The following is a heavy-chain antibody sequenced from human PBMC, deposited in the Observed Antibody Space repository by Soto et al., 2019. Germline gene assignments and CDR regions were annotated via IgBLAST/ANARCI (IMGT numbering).Heavy chain of an antibody. D-gene: IGHD4-17*01. CDR2: IYYTGSS. J-gene: IGHJ2*01. CDR3: ASHRGLRWQTYWYFDL. V-gene: IGHV4-39*02. Sequence: QLQLQESAPGLVKPSETLSLTCSVSGGTISSYKSYWGWIRQPPGKGLEWIASIYYTGSSYYNPSLKCWVTISVDTSKDLFSLKLTSVTAADTAVYYCASHRGLRWQTYWYFDLWGCGTLMTVSP. CDR1: GGTISSYKSY.